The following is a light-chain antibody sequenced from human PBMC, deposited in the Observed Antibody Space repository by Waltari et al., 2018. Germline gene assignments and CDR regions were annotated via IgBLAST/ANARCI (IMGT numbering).Light chain of an antibody. CDR3: QQRSNWPGT. Sequence: EIVLTQSPATLSLSPGERATLSCRASQSLRRYLAWYQQQPGQAPSLLIYDVSNRATGIPARFSGSGSGTDFTLTISSLEPEDFAVYYWQQRSNWPGTFGQGTRVEIK. V-gene: IGKV3-11*01. CDR2: DVS. CDR1: QSLRRY. J-gene: IGKJ1*01.